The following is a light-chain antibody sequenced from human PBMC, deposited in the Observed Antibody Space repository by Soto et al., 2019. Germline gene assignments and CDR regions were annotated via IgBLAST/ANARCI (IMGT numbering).Light chain of an antibody. Sequence: DIQMTQSPSTLSASVGDRVNFTCRASQSVSSWLAWYQQKPGKAPRLLIYDVSSLESGVPSRFSGSGSGTEFTLTISSLQPDDSATYYCQQYKTYWTFGQGTKVEIK. J-gene: IGKJ1*01. V-gene: IGKV1-5*01. CDR3: QQYKTYWT. CDR2: DVS. CDR1: QSVSSW.